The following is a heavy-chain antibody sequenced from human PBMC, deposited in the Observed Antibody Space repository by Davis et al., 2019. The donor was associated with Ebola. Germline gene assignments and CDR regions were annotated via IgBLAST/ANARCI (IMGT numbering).Heavy chain of an antibody. J-gene: IGHJ6*02. V-gene: IGHV3-30-3*01. CDR3: ARDSDSSSVLYYGMDV. D-gene: IGHD6-6*01. CDR2: ISYDGSNK. Sequence: PGGSLRLSCAASGFTFSSYAMHWVRQAPGKGLEWVAVISYDGSNKYYADSVKGRFTISRDNSKNTLYLQMNSLRAEDTAVYYCARDSDSSSVLYYGMDVWGQGTTVTVSS. CDR1: GFTFSSYA.